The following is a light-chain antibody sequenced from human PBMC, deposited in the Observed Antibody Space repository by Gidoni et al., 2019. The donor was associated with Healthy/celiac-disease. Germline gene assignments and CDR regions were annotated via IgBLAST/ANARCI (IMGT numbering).Light chain of an antibody. J-gene: IGKJ4*01. V-gene: IGKV3-20*01. CDR2: GAS. CDR3: QQYGSSPLT. Sequence: EIVLTQSPGTMSLSPGERATFSCRASQSVSSSYLAWYQQKPGQAPRLLIYGASSRATGLPDRFSGSGSGTDFTLTISRLEPEDFAVYYCQQYGSSPLTFXGXTKVEIK. CDR1: QSVSSSY.